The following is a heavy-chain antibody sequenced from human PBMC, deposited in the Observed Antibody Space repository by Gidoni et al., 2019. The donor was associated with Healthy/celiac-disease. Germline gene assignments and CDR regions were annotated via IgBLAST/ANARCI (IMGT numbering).Heavy chain of an antibody. V-gene: IGHV3-33*01. J-gene: IGHJ4*02. CDR1: GFTFSSSG. CDR3: ARDPGARIVGATARFDY. CDR2: IWYDGSNK. Sequence: QVQLVESGGGVVQPGRSLRLSCAASGFTFSSSGMHWVRQAPGKGLEWVAVIWYDGSNKYYADSVKGRFTISRDNSKNTLYLQMNSLRAEDTAVYYCARDPGARIVGATARFDYWGQGTLVTVSS. D-gene: IGHD1-26*01.